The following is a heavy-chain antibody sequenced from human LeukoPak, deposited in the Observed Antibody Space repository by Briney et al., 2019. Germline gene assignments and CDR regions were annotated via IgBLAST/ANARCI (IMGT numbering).Heavy chain of an antibody. CDR2: IYHSGST. Sequence: PSETLSPTCGVSGGSISSTNWWSWVRQPPGKGPEWIGEIYHSGSTNYNPSLKSRVTISVDKSKNQFSLKLSSVTAADTAVYYCARGDKNFYYGIDVWGQGTTVTVSS. J-gene: IGHJ6*02. CDR1: GGSISSTNW. D-gene: IGHD7-27*01. V-gene: IGHV4-4*02. CDR3: ARGDKNFYYGIDV.